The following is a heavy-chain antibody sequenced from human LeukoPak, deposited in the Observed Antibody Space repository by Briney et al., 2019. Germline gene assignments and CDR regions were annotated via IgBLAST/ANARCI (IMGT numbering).Heavy chain of an antibody. J-gene: IGHJ5*02. CDR3: ARESSCDTTNCLAPTDWFDP. V-gene: IGHV1-2*02. CDR1: GGTFSDFA. D-gene: IGHD2/OR15-2a*01. Sequence: ASVKVSCKASGGTFSDFAVSWVRQAPGQGLEWMGWISPNSGGTNYAQKFQGRVTMTRDTSITTAYMELSRLRSDDTAVYYCARESSCDTTNCLAPTDWFDPWGQGTLVTVSS. CDR2: ISPNSGGT.